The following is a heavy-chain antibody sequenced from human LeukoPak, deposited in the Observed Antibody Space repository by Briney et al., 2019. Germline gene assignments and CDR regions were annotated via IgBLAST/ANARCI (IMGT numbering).Heavy chain of an antibody. CDR2: IYHSGST. Sequence: SETLSLTCTVSGYSISSGYYWGWIRQPPGKGLEWIGSIYHSGSTNYNPSLKSRVTISVDKSKNQFSLKLSSVTAADTAVYYCARDPPDYYDSSVVSWGQGTLVTVSS. CDR3: ARDPPDYYDSSVVS. J-gene: IGHJ4*02. D-gene: IGHD3-22*01. V-gene: IGHV4-38-2*02. CDR1: GYSISSGYY.